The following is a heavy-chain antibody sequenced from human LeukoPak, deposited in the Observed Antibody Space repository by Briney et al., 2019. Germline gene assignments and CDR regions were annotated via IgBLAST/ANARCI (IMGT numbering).Heavy chain of an antibody. D-gene: IGHD6-13*01. CDR1: GYSISSGYY. CDR3: ARDVRYSSSWWHRGYYYYYMDV. V-gene: IGHV4-38-2*02. CDR2: IYHSGST. J-gene: IGHJ6*03. Sequence: PSETLSLTCTVSGYSISSGYYWGWIRQPPGEGLEWIGSIYHSGSTYYNPSLKSRVTISVDTSKNQFSLKLSSVTAADTAVYYCARDVRYSSSWWHRGYYYYYMDVWGKGTTVTVSS.